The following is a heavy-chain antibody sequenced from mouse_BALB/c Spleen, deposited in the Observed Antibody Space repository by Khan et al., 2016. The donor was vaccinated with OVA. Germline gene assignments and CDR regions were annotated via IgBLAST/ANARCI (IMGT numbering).Heavy chain of an antibody. CDR1: GFAFSRYW. J-gene: IGHJ1*01. D-gene: IGHD2-2*01. Sequence: EVKLLESGGGLVQPGGSLKLSCAASGFAFSRYWMSWVRQAPGKGLEWIGEINPDSSTINYTPSLKDKFIISRDNANNTLYLQMSKVRSEDTAVYYCARLGYYGYFDVWGAGTTVTVSS. CDR2: INPDSSTI. CDR3: ARLGYYGYFDV. V-gene: IGHV4-1*02.